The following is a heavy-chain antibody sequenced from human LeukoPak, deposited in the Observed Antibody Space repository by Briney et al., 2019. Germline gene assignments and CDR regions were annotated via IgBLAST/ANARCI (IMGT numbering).Heavy chain of an antibody. Sequence: PGGSLRLSCAASGFTVSTNYMSWVRQAPGKGLEWVSVIYSGGSTYYADSVKGRFTISRDNAKNSLYLQMNSLRAEDTAVYYGARGGRDAFDIWGQGTMVTVSS. CDR1: GFTVSTNY. D-gene: IGHD6-25*01. CDR2: IYSGGST. J-gene: IGHJ3*02. V-gene: IGHV3-66*01. CDR3: ARGGRDAFDI.